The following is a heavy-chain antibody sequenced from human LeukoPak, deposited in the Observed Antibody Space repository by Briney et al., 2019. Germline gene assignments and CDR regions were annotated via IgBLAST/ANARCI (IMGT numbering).Heavy chain of an antibody. CDR3: ARGVDGYGYYYYYYMDV. CDR2: IIPIFGTA. CDR1: GGTFSSYA. D-gene: IGHD5-18*01. Sequence: GASVKVSCKASGGTFSSYAISWVRQAPGQGLEWMGGIIPIFGTANYAQKFQGRVTITTDESTSTAYMELSSLRSEDTAVYYCARGVDGYGYYYYYYMDVWGKGTTVTVSS. V-gene: IGHV1-69*05. J-gene: IGHJ6*03.